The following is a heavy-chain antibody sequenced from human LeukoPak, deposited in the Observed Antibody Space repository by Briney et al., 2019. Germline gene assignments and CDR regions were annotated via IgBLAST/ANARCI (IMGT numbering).Heavy chain of an antibody. Sequence: GGSLRLSCAASGFSVSNTYMSWVRQAPGKGLEWVSIIYSGGNAYYADSVKGRFTISRDNSKNTLYLQMNRLRPEDTAVYYCARGTVTAPDYWGQGTLVTVSS. D-gene: IGHD2-21*02. V-gene: IGHV3-53*01. CDR1: GFSVSNTY. J-gene: IGHJ4*02. CDR3: ARGTVTAPDY. CDR2: IYSGGNA.